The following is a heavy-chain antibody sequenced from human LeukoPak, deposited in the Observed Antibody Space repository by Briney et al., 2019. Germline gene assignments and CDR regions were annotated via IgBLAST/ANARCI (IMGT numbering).Heavy chain of an antibody. CDR3: AKDLRRSWRNFDY. CDR2: ISGSGGST. Sequence: GGSLRLSCAASGFTFSSYDMHWVRQATGKGLEWVSAISGSGGSTYYADSVKGRFTISRDNSKNTLFLQMNSLRAEDTAVYYCAKDLRRSWRNFDYWGQGTLVTVSS. D-gene: IGHD5-24*01. CDR1: GFTFSSYD. V-gene: IGHV3-23*01. J-gene: IGHJ4*02.